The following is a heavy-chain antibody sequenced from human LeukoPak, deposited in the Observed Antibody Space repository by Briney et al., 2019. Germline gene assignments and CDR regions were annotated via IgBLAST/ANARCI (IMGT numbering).Heavy chain of an antibody. CDR2: IYTSGST. J-gene: IGHJ4*02. D-gene: IGHD3-10*01. V-gene: IGHV4-61*02. CDR3: ARLFGGNFDY. Sequence: PSQTLSLTCTVSGGSISSGSYYWSWIRQPAGKGPEWIGRIYTSGSTNYNPSLKSRVTISVDTSKNQFSLKLSSVTAADTAVYYCARLFGGNFDYWGQGTLVTVSS. CDR1: GGSISSGSYY.